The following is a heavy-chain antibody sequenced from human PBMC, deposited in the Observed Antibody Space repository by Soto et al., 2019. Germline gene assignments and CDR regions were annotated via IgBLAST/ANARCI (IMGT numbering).Heavy chain of an antibody. D-gene: IGHD4-17*01. CDR3: ASYYGDYAPTEYFQH. Sequence: SETLSLTCAVYGGSFSGYYWSWIRQPPGKGLEWIGEINHSGSTNYNPSLKSRVTISVDTSKNQFSLKLSSVTAADTAVYYCASYYGDYAPTEYFQHWGQGTLVTVSS. CDR1: GGSFSGYY. V-gene: IGHV4-34*01. CDR2: INHSGST. J-gene: IGHJ1*01.